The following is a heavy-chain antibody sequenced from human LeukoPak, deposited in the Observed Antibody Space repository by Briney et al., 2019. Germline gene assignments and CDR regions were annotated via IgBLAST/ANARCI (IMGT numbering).Heavy chain of an antibody. CDR1: GGSFSGYY. J-gene: IGHJ4*02. Sequence: SETLSLTCAVYGGSFSGYYWSWIRQPPGKGLEWIGEINHSGSTNYNPSLKSRVTISVDTSKNQFSLKLSSVTAADTAVYYCARVGRPGIRDLDYWGQGTLVTVSS. D-gene: IGHD5-18*01. CDR2: INHSGST. V-gene: IGHV4-34*01. CDR3: ARVGRPGIRDLDY.